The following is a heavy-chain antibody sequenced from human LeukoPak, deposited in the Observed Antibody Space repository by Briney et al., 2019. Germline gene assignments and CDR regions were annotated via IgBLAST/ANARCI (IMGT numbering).Heavy chain of an antibody. D-gene: IGHD3-3*01. V-gene: IGHV4-4*07. CDR2: IYTSGSI. Sequence: PETLSLTCPVTVGSISSYYWCWIRQRPGKGLECIGRIYTSGSIKYNPSLKGRVTMSVDPCKNQFSLKLSSVTAADTAVCYCARGSWEYDFWSGYYYYYMDVWGKGTTVTVSS. CDR1: VGSISSYY. J-gene: IGHJ6*03. CDR3: ARGSWEYDFWSGYYYYYMDV.